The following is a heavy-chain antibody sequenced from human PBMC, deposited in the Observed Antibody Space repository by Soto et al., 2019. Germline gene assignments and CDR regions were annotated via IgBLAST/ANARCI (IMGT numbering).Heavy chain of an antibody. CDR2: IFYSGST. CDR1: GGSISSYY. D-gene: IGHD3-10*02. Sequence: QVQLQESGPGLVKPSETLSLTCTVSGGSISSYYWSWIRQPPGKGLEWIGFIFYSGSTSYNPSLKGRVTISIDTSEYQFSLKPNSVTAADTAVYYCASMIGDPVLSFDSWGQGTLVAVSS. CDR3: ASMIGDPVLSFDS. J-gene: IGHJ5*01. V-gene: IGHV4-59*01.